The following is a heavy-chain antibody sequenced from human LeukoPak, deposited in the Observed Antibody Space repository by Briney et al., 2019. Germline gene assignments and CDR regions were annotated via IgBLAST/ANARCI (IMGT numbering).Heavy chain of an antibody. Sequence: GGSLRLSCAASGFTFSSYAMHWVRQAPGKGLEWVAVISYDGSNKYYADSVKGRFTISRDNSKNTLYLQMNSLRAEDTAVYYCARGKIAAAGFYWGQGTLVTVSS. CDR2: ISYDGSNK. D-gene: IGHD6-13*01. CDR1: GFTFSSYA. V-gene: IGHV3-30-3*01. J-gene: IGHJ4*02. CDR3: ARGKIAAAGFY.